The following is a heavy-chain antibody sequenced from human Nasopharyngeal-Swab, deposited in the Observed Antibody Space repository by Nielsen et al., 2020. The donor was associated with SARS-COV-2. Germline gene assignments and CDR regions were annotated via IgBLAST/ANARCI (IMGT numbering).Heavy chain of an antibody. D-gene: IGHD3-3*01. CDR3: ARDGLDYDCWCAYFMDV. J-gene: IGHJ6*02. CDR1: GFTFNNYN. Sequence: GGPLRLSCAASGFTFNNYNFNWVRQAPGKGLEWVSSISSSSSYIYYADSVKGRFTISRDNAKNSLYLQMNSLRAEDTAVYYCARDGLDYDCWCAYFMDVWGQGTTVTVSS. CDR2: ISSSSSYI. V-gene: IGHV3-21*01.